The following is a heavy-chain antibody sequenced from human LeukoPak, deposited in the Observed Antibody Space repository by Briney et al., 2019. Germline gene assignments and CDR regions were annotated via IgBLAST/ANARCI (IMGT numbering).Heavy chain of an antibody. CDR1: GGSISSYY. J-gene: IGHJ4*02. CDR3: ARQKVKYYFDY. Sequence: SETPSLTCTVSGGSISSYYWSWIRQPPGKGLEWIGYIYYSGSTNYNPSLKSRVTISVDTSKNQFSLKLSSVTAADTAVYYCARQKVKYYFDYWGQGTLVTVSS. CDR2: IYYSGST. V-gene: IGHV4-59*08.